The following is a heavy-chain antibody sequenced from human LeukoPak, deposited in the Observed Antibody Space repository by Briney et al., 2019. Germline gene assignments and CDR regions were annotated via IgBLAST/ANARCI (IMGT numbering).Heavy chain of an antibody. CDR2: IRYDGSNK. CDR3: AKDLEYYDSSGYFDY. J-gene: IGHJ4*02. V-gene: IGHV3-30*02. D-gene: IGHD3-22*01. CDR1: GFTFSSYG. Sequence: QPGGSLRLSCAASGFTFSSYGMHWVRQAPGKGLEWVAFIRYDGSNKYYADSVKGRFTISRDNSKNTLYLQMNSLRAEDTAVYYCAKDLEYYDSSGYFDYWGQGTLVTVSS.